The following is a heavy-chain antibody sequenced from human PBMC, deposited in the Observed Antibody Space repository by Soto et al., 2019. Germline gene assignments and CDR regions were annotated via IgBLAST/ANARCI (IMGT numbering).Heavy chain of an antibody. CDR2: ISGSGGST. V-gene: IGHV3-23*01. CDR3: ANDGNWGLERYYYYYGMDV. J-gene: IGHJ6*02. D-gene: IGHD7-27*01. CDR1: GFTFSSYA. Sequence: PGGSLRLSCAASGFTFSSYAMSWVRQAPGKGLEWVSAISGSGGSTYYADSVKGRFTISRDNSKNTLYLQMNSLRAEDTAVYYCANDGNWGLERYYYYYGMDVWGQGTTVTVSS.